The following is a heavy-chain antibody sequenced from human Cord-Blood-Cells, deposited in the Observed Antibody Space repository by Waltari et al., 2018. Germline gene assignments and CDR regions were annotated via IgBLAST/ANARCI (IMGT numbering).Heavy chain of an antibody. CDR3: ARAGYSSSYYYGMDV. J-gene: IGHJ6*02. V-gene: IGHV4-39*01. Sequence: QLQLQESGPGLVKPSETLSLTCTVSGGSISSSSYYWGWIRQPPGKGLEWIGSIYYSGSTYYNPSLKSRVTISVDTSKNQFSLKLSSVTAADTAVYYCARAGYSSSYYYGMDVWGQGTTVTVSS. CDR2: IYYSGST. CDR1: GGSISSSSYY. D-gene: IGHD6-13*01.